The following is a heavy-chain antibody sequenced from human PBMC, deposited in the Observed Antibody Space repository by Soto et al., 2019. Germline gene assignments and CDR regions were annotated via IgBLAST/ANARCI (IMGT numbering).Heavy chain of an antibody. CDR3: ATGLSTRGYYMDA. Sequence: EVQLVESGGGLVQPGGSLILSCAASGFSFSIYWMHWVRQAPGKGLVWVSRIITDGSSTSYADSVKGRFTISRDNAKNTLYLQMNSLRAEDTAVYYCATGLSTRGYYMDAWGKGPTVTVSS. J-gene: IGHJ6*03. V-gene: IGHV3-74*01. CDR1: GFSFSIYW. CDR2: IITDGSST. D-gene: IGHD1-26*01.